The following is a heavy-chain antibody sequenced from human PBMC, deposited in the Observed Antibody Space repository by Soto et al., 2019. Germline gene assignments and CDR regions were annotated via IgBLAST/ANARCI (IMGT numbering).Heavy chain of an antibody. CDR1: GGSISGSY. V-gene: IGHV4-59*01. CDR2: VSSSGST. J-gene: IGHJ3*02. D-gene: IGHD3-22*01. CDR3: ASGFYDSRGYSEAFDI. Sequence: SETLSLTYSVSGGSISGSYWTWIRQPPGKGLEWIAYVSSSGSTKYNPSLKCRVTISIDTTKHQFSLRLSSVTAADTAVYYCASGFYDSRGYSEAFDIWGQGTKVTVSS.